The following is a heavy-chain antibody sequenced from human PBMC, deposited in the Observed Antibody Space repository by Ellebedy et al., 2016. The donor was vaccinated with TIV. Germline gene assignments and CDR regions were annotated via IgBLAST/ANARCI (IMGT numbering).Heavy chain of an antibody. CDR2: IAYGGSA. CDR3: ARRKITIFGVTDAFDI. Sequence: MPSETLSLTCTVSGGSISSSSYYWGWIRQHPGKGLEWIGSIAYGGSAYYNPSLRSRVTISVDTSKNQFSLRLSSVTAAEKAVYYCARRKITIFGVTDAFDIWGQGTVVTVSS. J-gene: IGHJ3*02. CDR1: GGSISSSSYY. D-gene: IGHD3-3*01. V-gene: IGHV4-39*07.